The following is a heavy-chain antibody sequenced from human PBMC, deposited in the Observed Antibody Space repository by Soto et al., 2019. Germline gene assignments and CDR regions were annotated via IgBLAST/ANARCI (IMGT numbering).Heavy chain of an antibody. CDR2: ISYDGSNK. CDR3: ARRPIVGASWAGGG. J-gene: IGHJ4*02. V-gene: IGHV3-30-3*01. CDR1: GFTFSSYA. Sequence: QVQLVESGGGVVQPGRSLRLSCAASGFTFSSYAMHWVRQAPGKGLEWVAVISYDGSNKYYADSVKGRFTISRDNSKNTRYLQMNSLRAEDTAVYYCARRPIVGASWAGGGWGQGTLVTVSS. D-gene: IGHD1-26*01.